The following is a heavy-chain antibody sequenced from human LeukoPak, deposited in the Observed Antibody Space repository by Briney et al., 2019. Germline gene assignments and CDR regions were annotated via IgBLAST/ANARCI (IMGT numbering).Heavy chain of an antibody. D-gene: IGHD2/OR15-2a*01. J-gene: IGHJ3*02. Sequence: SETLSLTCRASGGSLSGYYWSWIRQPAGKGLEWIGRIYTSGSTNYSPSLQSRVTMSVDTSKNQFSLKLSSVTAADTAVYYCARDRISAVADAFDIWGQGTMVTVSS. CDR3: ARDRISAVADAFDI. V-gene: IGHV4-4*07. CDR2: IYTSGST. CDR1: GGSLSGYY.